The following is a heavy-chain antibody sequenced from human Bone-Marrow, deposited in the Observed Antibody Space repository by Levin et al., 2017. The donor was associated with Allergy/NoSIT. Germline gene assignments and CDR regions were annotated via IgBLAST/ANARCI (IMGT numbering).Heavy chain of an antibody. V-gene: IGHV4-34*01. Sequence: SETLSLTCAVYGGSFSGYYWSWIRQPPGKGLEWIGEINHSGSTNYNPSLKSRVTISVDTSKNQFSLKLSSVTAADTAVYYCVLREDYWGQGTLVTVSS. CDR2: INHSGST. CDR1: GGSFSGYY. CDR3: VLREDY. D-gene: IGHD2-8*01. J-gene: IGHJ4*02.